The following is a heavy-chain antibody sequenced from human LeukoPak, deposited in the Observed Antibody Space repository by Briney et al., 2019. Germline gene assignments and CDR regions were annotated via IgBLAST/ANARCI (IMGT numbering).Heavy chain of an antibody. Sequence: SVKVSWKASGGTFSSYAISWVRQAPGQGLEWMGGIIPIFGTANCAQKFQGRVTITTDESTSTASMELSSLRSEDTAVYYCARSENYGDYGTYYYYYMDVWGKGTTVTVSS. CDR3: ARSENYGDYGTYYYYYMDV. D-gene: IGHD4-17*01. CDR2: IIPIFGTA. V-gene: IGHV1-69*05. CDR1: GGTFSSYA. J-gene: IGHJ6*03.